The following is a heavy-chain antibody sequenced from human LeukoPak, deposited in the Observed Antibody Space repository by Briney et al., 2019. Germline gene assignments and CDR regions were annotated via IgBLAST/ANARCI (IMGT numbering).Heavy chain of an antibody. J-gene: IGHJ5*02. D-gene: IGHD4-23*01. Sequence: RGCLRLSPAHSVVTFSVYTMTSVSDAPGRGLEWGLTICGTGVYTASTYPADCVKCRFNISKANSDNKWCLQMDGLRADDSAIYHRVRDRRNAGNFALSWFDPWGQGTLVTASS. CDR1: VVTFSVYT. V-gene: IGHV3-23*01. CDR2: ICGTGVYTAST. CDR3: VRDRRNAGNFALSWFDP.